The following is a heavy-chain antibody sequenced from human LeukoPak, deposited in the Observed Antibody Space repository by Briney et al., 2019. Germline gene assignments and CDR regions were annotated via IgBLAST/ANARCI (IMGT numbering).Heavy chain of an antibody. D-gene: IGHD1-1*01. CDR1: GASMSGSY. J-gene: IGHJ1*01. CDR3: AKDRVPGGY. CDR2: IHYTGST. Sequence: PSETLSLTCTGSGASMSGSYWSWTRQPPGKGLEWIGSIHYTGSTNYNPSLKSRLTISLDTSKNQFSVKLNSVTAADAAVYYCAKDRVPGGYWGQGTLVTVSS. V-gene: IGHV4-59*01.